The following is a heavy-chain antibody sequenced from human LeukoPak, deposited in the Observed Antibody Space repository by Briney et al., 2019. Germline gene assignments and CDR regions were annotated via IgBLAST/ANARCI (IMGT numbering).Heavy chain of an antibody. Sequence: SQTLSLTCAVSGGSISSGGYYWSWIRQHPGKGLEWIGYIYYSGSTYYNPPLKSRVTVSVDMSKNQFSLKLSSVTAADTALYYCARGYGGNFFWGQGTLVTVSS. CDR1: GGSISSGGYY. D-gene: IGHD4-23*01. CDR2: IYYSGST. V-gene: IGHV4-31*11. J-gene: IGHJ4*02. CDR3: ARGYGGNFF.